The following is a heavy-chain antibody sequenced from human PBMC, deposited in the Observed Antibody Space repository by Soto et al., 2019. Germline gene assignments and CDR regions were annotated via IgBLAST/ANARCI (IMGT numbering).Heavy chain of an antibody. J-gene: IGHJ3*02. D-gene: IGHD3-3*01. Sequence: ASVKVSCKASGYTFTSYGISWVRQAPGQGLEWMGWISAYNGNTNYAQKLQGRVTMTTDTSTSTAYMELRSLRSDDTAVYYCARDSDTIFGVANQVAFDIWGQGTMVTVSS. CDR2: ISAYNGNT. CDR1: GYTFTSYG. CDR3: ARDSDTIFGVANQVAFDI. V-gene: IGHV1-18*01.